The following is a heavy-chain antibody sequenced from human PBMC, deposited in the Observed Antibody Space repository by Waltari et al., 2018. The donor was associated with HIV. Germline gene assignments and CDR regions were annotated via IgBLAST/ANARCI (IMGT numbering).Heavy chain of an antibody. J-gene: IGHJ4*02. V-gene: IGHV6-1*01. CDR3: VRDSYGFDI. Sequence: QVHLQQAGPGLVQASQSIFVACVSSGDSVSSNTAAWHWVRQSPAGALEWLGKTYYKSDWQREYAVSLKGRIVINPDTAKNQFSLQLNSVTSADTATYYCVRDSYGFDIWGEGTHVIV. CDR2: TYYKSDWQR. D-gene: IGHD3-16*01. CDR1: GDSVSSNTAA.